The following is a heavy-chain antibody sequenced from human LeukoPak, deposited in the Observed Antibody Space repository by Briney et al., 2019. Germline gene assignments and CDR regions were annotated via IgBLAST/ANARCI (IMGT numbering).Heavy chain of an antibody. CDR3: ARDKAFYYFDY. CDR2: IYTSGST. V-gene: IGHV4-4*07. D-gene: IGHD3-3*01. CDR1: GGSFSGYY. Sequence: SETLSLTCAVYGGSFSGYYWSWIRQPAGKGLEWIGRIYTSGSTNYNPSLKSRVTISVDTSKNQFSLKLSSVTAADTAVYYCARDKAFYYFDYWGQGTLVTVSS. J-gene: IGHJ4*02.